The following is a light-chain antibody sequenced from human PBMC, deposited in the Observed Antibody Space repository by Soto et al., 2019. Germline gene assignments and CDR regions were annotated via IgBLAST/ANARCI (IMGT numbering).Light chain of an antibody. CDR2: KAS. CDR3: QQYNSFALT. J-gene: IGKJ4*01. V-gene: IGKV1-5*03. Sequence: DIQMTQSPSTLSASVGDRVTITCRASQSISSWLAWYQQKPGKAPKLLIYKASSLESGVPSRFSGSGSGTEFTLTISSLQPDDFATYYCQQYNSFALTFGGGTKVEIK. CDR1: QSISSW.